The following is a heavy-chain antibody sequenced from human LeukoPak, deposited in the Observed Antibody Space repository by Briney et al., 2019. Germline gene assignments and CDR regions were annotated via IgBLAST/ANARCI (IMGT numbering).Heavy chain of an antibody. Sequence: GGSLRLSCAASGFTFSTYAMSWVRQAPGKGLEWVLSITGSGDGTYCADFVKGRFTISRDNSKNTLYLQMNSLRAEDTAVYYCAKGGNSGYYLFDYWGQGTLVTVSS. CDR2: ITGSGDGT. J-gene: IGHJ4*02. V-gene: IGHV3-23*01. CDR3: AKGGNSGYYLFDY. CDR1: GFTFSTYA. D-gene: IGHD3-3*01.